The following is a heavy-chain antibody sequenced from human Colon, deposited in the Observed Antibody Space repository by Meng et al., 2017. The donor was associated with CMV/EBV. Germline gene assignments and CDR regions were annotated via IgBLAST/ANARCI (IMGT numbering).Heavy chain of an antibody. CDR3: ARGGGGTGIDY. J-gene: IGHJ4*02. CDR1: GGPFGRFT. Sequence: SGKVSGGPFGRFTINGWRQAPGQGLEWMGRVTPILGVANSTKKLQGRVTITADKRTNTAYMELSRLISEDTGVYYCARGGGGTGIDYWGRGTLVTVSS. CDR2: VTPILGVA. D-gene: IGHD1-1*01. V-gene: IGHV1-69*02.